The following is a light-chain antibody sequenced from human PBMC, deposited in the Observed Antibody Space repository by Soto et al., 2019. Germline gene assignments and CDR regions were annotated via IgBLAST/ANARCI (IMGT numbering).Light chain of an antibody. Sequence: QSVLTQPPSVSGAPGQRVTISCTGSSSNIGASSDVHWYQQLPGTAPKLPIYGNSNRPSGVPDRFSGSKSGTSASLAITGLQAEDEADYYCQSYDSSLSGGVFGGGTKLTVL. J-gene: IGLJ3*02. CDR3: QSYDSSLSGGV. CDR2: GNS. V-gene: IGLV1-40*01. CDR1: SSNIGASSD.